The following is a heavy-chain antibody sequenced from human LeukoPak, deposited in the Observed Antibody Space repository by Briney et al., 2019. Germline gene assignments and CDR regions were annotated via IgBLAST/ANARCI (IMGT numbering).Heavy chain of an antibody. CDR1: GFIVSSDY. Sequence: GGSLRLSCVASGFIVSSDYMSWVRQAPGKGLEWVSVVFRGDATYHADSVKGRFTISRDTSKNTVYLQMNSLTAEDTAVCYCVKEVPGTTIYHWGQGTLVTVSS. V-gene: IGHV3-66*01. D-gene: IGHD4-11*01. J-gene: IGHJ4*02. CDR2: VFRGDAT. CDR3: VKEVPGTTIYH.